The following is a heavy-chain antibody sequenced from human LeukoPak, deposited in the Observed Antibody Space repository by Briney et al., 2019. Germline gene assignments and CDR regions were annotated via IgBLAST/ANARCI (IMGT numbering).Heavy chain of an antibody. J-gene: IGHJ6*02. CDR2: IYYSGST. CDR1: GGPISSYN. D-gene: IGHD4/OR15-4a*01. V-gene: IGHV4-59*01. CDR3: ARGDFDYYYYYYYGMDV. Sequence: NPSETLSFPCTASGGPISSYNWTWIRRPPGKGLEWIGNIYYSGSTNYNPSLKSRVTISVDTSKNQFSLKLSSVTAADTAVYYCARGDFDYYYYYYYGMDVWGQGTTVTVSS.